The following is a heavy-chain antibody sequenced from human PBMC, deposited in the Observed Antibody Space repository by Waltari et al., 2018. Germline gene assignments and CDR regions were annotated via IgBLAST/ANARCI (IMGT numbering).Heavy chain of an antibody. CDR2: IYHSGST. J-gene: IGHJ3*02. CDR1: GYSISSGYY. Sequence: QVQLQESGPGLVKPSETLSLTCAVSGYSISSGYYWGWIRQPPGKGLEWIGSIYHSGSTHYNPPLKSRVTISVDTSKTQFSLKLSSVTAADTAVYYCARHGEQQLFWAFDIWGQGTMVTVSS. V-gene: IGHV4-38-2*01. D-gene: IGHD6-13*01. CDR3: ARHGEQQLFWAFDI.